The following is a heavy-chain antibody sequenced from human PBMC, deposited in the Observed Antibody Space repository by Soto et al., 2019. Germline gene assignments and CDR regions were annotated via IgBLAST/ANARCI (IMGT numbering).Heavy chain of an antibody. Sequence: GASVKVSCKTSGYTFTGYHIHWVRQRQAPGQGPEWMGWINPYSGGTNYAQKFQGRVTRTRDTAISTAYMELSRLTSDDTAVYYCAGESGSYSVVQGMDVWGEGTTVTVSS. CDR3: AGESGSYSVVQGMDV. CDR2: INPYSGGT. V-gene: IGHV1-2*02. CDR1: GYTFTGYH. D-gene: IGHD1-26*01. J-gene: IGHJ6*03.